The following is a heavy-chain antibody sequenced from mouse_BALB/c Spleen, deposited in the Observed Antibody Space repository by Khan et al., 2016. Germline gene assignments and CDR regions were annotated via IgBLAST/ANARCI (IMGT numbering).Heavy chain of an antibody. J-gene: IGHJ2*01. CDR2: ISSGGST. V-gene: IGHV5-6-5*01. CDR3: AREDYGNYGDYFDY. CDR1: GFTFSSYA. D-gene: IGHD2-1*01. Sequence: EVELVESGGGLVKPGGSLKLSCAASGFTFSSYAMSWVRQTPEKRLEWVASISSGGSTYYPDSVKGRFTISRDNARNLLNLQMRRLRYEDTAMYYCAREDYGNYGDYFDYWGQGTTLTVSS.